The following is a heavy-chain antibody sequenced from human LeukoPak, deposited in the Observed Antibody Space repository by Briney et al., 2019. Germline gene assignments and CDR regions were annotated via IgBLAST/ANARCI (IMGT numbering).Heavy chain of an antibody. Sequence: PSETLSFTCTLSGGSISTYYWSWIRQPPGKELEWIGYIYHSGSTNYNPSLKSRVTISVDTSRNQFSLKLSSVTAADTAVYYCARGGGYASPIGYWGQGALVTVSS. CDR1: GGSISTYY. CDR2: IYHSGST. V-gene: IGHV4-59*01. D-gene: IGHD5-12*01. J-gene: IGHJ4*02. CDR3: ARGGGYASPIGY.